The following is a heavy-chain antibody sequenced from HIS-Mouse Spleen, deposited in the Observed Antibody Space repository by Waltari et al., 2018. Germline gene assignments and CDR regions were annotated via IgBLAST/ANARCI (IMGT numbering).Heavy chain of an antibody. J-gene: IGHJ2*01. D-gene: IGHD6-13*01. CDR1: GCPISSSRYS. CDR2: IYYSGST. V-gene: IGHV4-39*07. Sequence: QLQLQESGPGLVKPSETLSLTCTVSGCPISSSRYSWGLIRQPPGKGLEWIGSIYYSGSTYYNPSLKSRVTISVDTSKNQFSLKLSSVTAADTAVYYCAREIPYSSSWYDWYFDLWGRGTLVTVSS. CDR3: AREIPYSSSWYDWYFDL.